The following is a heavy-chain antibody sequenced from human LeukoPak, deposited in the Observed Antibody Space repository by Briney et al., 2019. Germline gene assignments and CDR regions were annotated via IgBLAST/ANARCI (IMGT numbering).Heavy chain of an antibody. D-gene: IGHD4-17*01. CDR3: AKAPGGYDYGDYGGDY. J-gene: IGHJ4*02. CDR1: KFTFSSYG. Sequence: GGSLRLSCAASKFTFSSYGMHWVRQAPGKGLEWVAVIWSDGSNKYYADSVKGRFTISRDNSKNTLYLQMNSLRAEDTAVYYCAKAPGGYDYGDYGGDYWGQGALVTVSS. CDR2: IWSDGSNK. V-gene: IGHV3-30*02.